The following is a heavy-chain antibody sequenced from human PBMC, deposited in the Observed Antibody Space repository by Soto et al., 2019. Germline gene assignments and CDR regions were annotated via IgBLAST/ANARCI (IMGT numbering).Heavy chain of an antibody. CDR3: ASGSSSSGTGFDY. Sequence: QVKLVQSGAEVKKPGASVKVSCKASGYTFTSYDINWVRQATGQGREWMGWMNPNSGNKGYAQKFQGRVTMTRNTSISTAYMELSSLRSEDTAVYYCASGSSSSGTGFDYWGQGTLVTVSS. J-gene: IGHJ4*02. CDR2: MNPNSGNK. V-gene: IGHV1-8*01. CDR1: GYTFTSYD. D-gene: IGHD6-6*01.